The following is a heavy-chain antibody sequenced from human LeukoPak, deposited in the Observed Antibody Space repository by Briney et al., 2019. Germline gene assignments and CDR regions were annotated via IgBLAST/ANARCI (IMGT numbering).Heavy chain of an antibody. CDR1: GFTFDDYA. CDR2: ISWNSGSI. D-gene: IGHD2-15*01. CDR3: ASGEGGY. J-gene: IGHJ4*02. Sequence: GGSLRLSCAASGFTFDDYAMHWVRQATGKGLEWVSGISWNSGSIGYADSVKGRFTISRDNAKNSLYLQMNSLRAEDTALYYCASGEGGYWGQGTLVTVSS. V-gene: IGHV3-9*01.